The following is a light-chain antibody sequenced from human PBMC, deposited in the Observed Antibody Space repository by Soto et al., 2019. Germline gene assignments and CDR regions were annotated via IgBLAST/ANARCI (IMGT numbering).Light chain of an antibody. J-gene: IGKJ1*01. Sequence: EIVLTQSPGTLSFSPGERATLSCRASQSVSSNYLAWYQQKPGQAPRLLIYGASTRATGIPDRFSGSGSGTDFTLTISRLEPEDFAVYYCQHYVRTVPWTFSQGNKVELK. CDR1: QSVSSNY. CDR3: QHYVRTVPWT. V-gene: IGKV3-20*01. CDR2: GAS.